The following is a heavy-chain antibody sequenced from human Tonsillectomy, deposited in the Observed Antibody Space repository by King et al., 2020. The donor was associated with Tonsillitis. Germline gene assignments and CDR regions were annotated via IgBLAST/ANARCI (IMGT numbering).Heavy chain of an antibody. D-gene: IGHD2-15*01. V-gene: IGHV3-30-3*01. Sequence: VQLVESGGGVVQPGRSLRLSCAASGFTFSSYAMHWVRQAPGKGLEWGAVISYDGSNKYYADSVKGRFTISRDNSKNTLYLQMNSLRAEDTAGYYCAREGVAGNYYYGMDVWGQGTTVTVSS. CDR1: GFTFSSYA. CDR2: ISYDGSNK. J-gene: IGHJ6*02. CDR3: AREGVAGNYYYGMDV.